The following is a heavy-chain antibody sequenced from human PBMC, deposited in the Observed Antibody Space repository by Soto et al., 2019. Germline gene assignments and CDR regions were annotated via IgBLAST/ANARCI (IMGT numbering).Heavy chain of an antibody. CDR2: FYYSEST. CDR1: GGSISSGPYS. CDR3: ARVWFGPFDP. Sequence: SETLSLTCTVSGGSISSGPYSWGWIRQPPGEGLEWIGTFYYSESTYYNPSLEGRVTISVDTSKNQFSLKLSSVTAADTAVYYCARVWFGPFDPWGQGTLVTVSS. J-gene: IGHJ5*02. V-gene: IGHV4-39*01. D-gene: IGHD3-10*01.